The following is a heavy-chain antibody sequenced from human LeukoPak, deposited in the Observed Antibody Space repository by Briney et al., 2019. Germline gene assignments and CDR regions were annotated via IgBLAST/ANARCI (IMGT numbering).Heavy chain of an antibody. CDR3: AKDLRGPWNYEGLDAFDL. Sequence: PGGSLRLSCAASRFTFNNYAMSWVRQAPGKGLEWVSGIRGSGARTFYADSVKGRFSISRDNSKNTLYLQMNNLRAEDTAVYYCAKDLRGPWNYEGLDAFDLWGQGTMGTVSS. J-gene: IGHJ3*01. V-gene: IGHV3-23*01. CDR2: IRGSGART. D-gene: IGHD1-7*01. CDR1: RFTFNNYA.